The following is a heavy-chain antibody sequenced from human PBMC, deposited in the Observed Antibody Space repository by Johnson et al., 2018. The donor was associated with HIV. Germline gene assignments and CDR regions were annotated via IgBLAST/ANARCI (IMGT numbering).Heavy chain of an antibody. V-gene: IGHV3-30*03. CDR3: AHIVATPGGAFDI. J-gene: IGHJ3*02. CDR1: GFTFSSYG. CDR2: ISYDGSNK. D-gene: IGHD5-12*01. Sequence: QVQLVESVGGVVQPGRSLRLSCAASGFTFSSYGMHWVRQAPGKGLEWVAVISYDGSNKYYADSVKGRFTISRDNSKNTLYLQMNSLRAEDTAVYYCAHIVATPGGAFDIWGQGTMVTVSS.